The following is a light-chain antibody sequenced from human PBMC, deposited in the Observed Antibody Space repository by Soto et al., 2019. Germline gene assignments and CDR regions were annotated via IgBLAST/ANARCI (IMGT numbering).Light chain of an antibody. CDR3: QSYDNRLSHVV. Sequence: QSVLTQPPSVSVAPGQRVTIPCTGSSSNIGSFYDVHWYQQLPGTVPKLLIYGDNNRPSGVPDRFSGSKSGSSASLAITGLQPEDEADYYCQSYDNRLSHVVFGGGTQLTVL. V-gene: IGLV1-40*01. CDR2: GDN. CDR1: SSNIGSFYD. J-gene: IGLJ2*01.